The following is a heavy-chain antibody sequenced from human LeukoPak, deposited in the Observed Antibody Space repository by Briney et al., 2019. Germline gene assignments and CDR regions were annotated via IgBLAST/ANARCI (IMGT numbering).Heavy chain of an antibody. V-gene: IGHV1-2*02. D-gene: IGHD3-10*01. Sequence: GASVKVSCKASGYTFTGYYMHWVRQAPGQGLEWMGWINPNSGGTNYAQKFQGRVIMTRDTSISTAYMELSRLRSDDTAVYYCARDPTSPWFGEGDDIXXXGTMVTVSX. CDR3: ARDPTSPWFGEGDDI. CDR2: INPNSGGT. CDR1: GYTFTGYY. J-gene: IGHJ3*02.